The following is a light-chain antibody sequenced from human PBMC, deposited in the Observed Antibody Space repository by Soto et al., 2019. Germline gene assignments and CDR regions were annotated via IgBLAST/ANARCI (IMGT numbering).Light chain of an antibody. CDR1: CSDVGGRDY. CDR3: SSYVNTYTS. J-gene: IGLJ2*01. CDR2: EVI. V-gene: IGLV2-8*01. Sequence: QSVLTQPPSASGSPGQSVTISCTGTCSDVGGRDYVSWYQQHPGKAPKLIIYEVIKRPAGVPDRFSGSKSGNTASLTVSGLQTEDEADYYCSSYVNTYTSFGAGTKLTVL.